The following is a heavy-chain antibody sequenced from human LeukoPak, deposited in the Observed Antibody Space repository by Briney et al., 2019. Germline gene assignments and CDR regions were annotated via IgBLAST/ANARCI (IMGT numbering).Heavy chain of an antibody. CDR1: GGSISGDGYS. Sequence: TSETLSLTCTVSGGSISGDGYSWSWIRQPPGEGLEWIGYIYHSGTTYCNPSLKSRLNISVDRTKNLFSLKLSSVTAADTAVYYCARVILATNWFDPWGQGTLVTVSS. CDR2: IYHSGTT. D-gene: IGHD5-12*01. V-gene: IGHV4-30-2*01. CDR3: ARVILATNWFDP. J-gene: IGHJ5*02.